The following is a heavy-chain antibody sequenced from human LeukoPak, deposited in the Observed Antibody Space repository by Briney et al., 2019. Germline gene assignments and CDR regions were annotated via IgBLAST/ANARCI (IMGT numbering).Heavy chain of an antibody. D-gene: IGHD6-13*01. V-gene: IGHV3-23*01. CDR2: ISGSGSST. CDR1: GFTFSSDA. J-gene: IGHJ4*02. CDR3: AKDGAAAGTVPDY. Sequence: GGSLRLSCAASGFTFSSDAMSWVRQAPGRGLEWVSAISGSGSSTYYADSVKGRFTISRDNSKNTLYLQMNSLRAEDTAVYYCAKDGAAAGTVPDYWGQGTLVTVSS.